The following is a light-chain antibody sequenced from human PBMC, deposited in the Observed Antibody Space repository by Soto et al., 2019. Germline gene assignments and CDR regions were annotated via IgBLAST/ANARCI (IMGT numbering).Light chain of an antibody. V-gene: IGLV2-14*01. CDR3: SSYTTISTYV. CDR2: DVR. J-gene: IGLJ1*01. Sequence: QSALTQPASVSGSPGQSITISCTGTSSDVSGYNYVSWYQQHPGKAPKLMIYDVRSRPSGVSNRFSGSKSVNTASLTISGLQAEDEADYYCSSYTTISTYVFGTGTKLTVL. CDR1: SSDVSGYNY.